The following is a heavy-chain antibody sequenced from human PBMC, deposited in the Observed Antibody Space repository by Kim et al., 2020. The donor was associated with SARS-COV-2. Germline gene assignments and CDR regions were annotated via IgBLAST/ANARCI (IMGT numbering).Heavy chain of an antibody. J-gene: IGHJ5*02. CDR2: IYYSGST. CDR3: AGGYCSGGSCHSYNWFDP. CDR1: SGSISSSSYY. D-gene: IGHD2-15*01. Sequence: SETLSLTCTASSGSISSSSYYWGWIRQPPGKGLEWIGSIYYSGSTYYNPSLESRATISVDTSKKQFFLKLSSVTAADTAMYFCAGGYCSGGSCHSYNWFDPWGQGTLVTVSS. V-gene: IGHV4-39*01.